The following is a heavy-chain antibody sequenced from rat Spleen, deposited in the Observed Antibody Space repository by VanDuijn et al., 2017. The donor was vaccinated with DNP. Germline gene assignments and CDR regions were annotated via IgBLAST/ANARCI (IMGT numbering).Heavy chain of an antibody. CDR2: ISSTDDFT. D-gene: IGHD1-12*02. V-gene: IGHV5-46*01. CDR1: GFTFSSFS. J-gene: IGHJ2*01. CDR3: ARQGGSFDY. Sequence: EVQLVESGGGLVQPGRSMKLSCAASGFTFSSFSMAWVRQSTKGLEWVATISSTDDFTYYRDSVKGRFTVSRDNAKSTLYLQMDSLRSEDTATYYCARQGGSFDYWGQGVMVTVSS.